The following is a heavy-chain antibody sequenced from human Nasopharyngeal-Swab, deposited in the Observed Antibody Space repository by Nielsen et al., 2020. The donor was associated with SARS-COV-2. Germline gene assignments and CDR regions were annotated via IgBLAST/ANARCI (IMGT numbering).Heavy chain of an antibody. CDR3: ARDMARGYSYILDY. Sequence: GESLKISCAASGFTFSSYGMHWVRQAPGKGLEWVAVIWYDGSNKYYADSVKGRFTISRDNSKNTLYLQMNSLRAEDTAVYYCARDMARGYSYILDYWGQGTLVTVSS. D-gene: IGHD5-18*01. V-gene: IGHV3-33*01. CDR2: IWYDGSNK. J-gene: IGHJ4*02. CDR1: GFTFSSYG.